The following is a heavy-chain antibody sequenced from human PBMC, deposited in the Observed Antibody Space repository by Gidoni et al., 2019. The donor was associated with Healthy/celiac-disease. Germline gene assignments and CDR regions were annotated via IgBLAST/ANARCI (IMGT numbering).Heavy chain of an antibody. CDR1: DFTFSSSD. CDR3: AKDRVSPTRHNEYYFDY. CDR2: ISGSGGST. V-gene: IGHV3-23*01. D-gene: IGHD1-1*01. Sequence: EVQLLESGGGVVQPGGSLRLPCAASDFTFSSSDMSGVRQAPGKGLEWVAAISGSGGSTSDADSVKGRFTISRDNAKNTLYLQMNSMRAEDTAVYYCAKDRVSPTRHNEYYFDYWGQGTLVTVSS. J-gene: IGHJ4*02.